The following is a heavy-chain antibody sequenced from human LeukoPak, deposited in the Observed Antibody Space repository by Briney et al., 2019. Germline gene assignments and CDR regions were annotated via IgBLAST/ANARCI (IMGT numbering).Heavy chain of an antibody. J-gene: IGHJ4*02. CDR3: ARDQGASSGSLYFDY. CDR1: GYTFTGYY. CDR2: INPNSGGT. V-gene: IGHV1-2*04. D-gene: IGHD6-19*01. Sequence: ASVKVSCKASGYTFTGYYMHWVRQAPGQGLEWMGWINPNSGGTNYAQKFQGWVTMTRDTSISTAYMELSRLRSDVTAVYYCARDQGASSGSLYFDYWGQGTLVTVSS.